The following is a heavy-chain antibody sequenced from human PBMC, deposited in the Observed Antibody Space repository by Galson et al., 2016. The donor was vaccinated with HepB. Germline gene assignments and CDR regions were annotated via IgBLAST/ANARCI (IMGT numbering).Heavy chain of an antibody. V-gene: IGHV4-59*01. CDR2: IHYSENT. CDR3: ARGVAYNSRTYFDY. J-gene: IGHJ4*02. Sequence: EPLSLTCIVSGGSISTYYWNWVRQPPGKGLEWIGFIHYSENTKYNSSLKSRVTISVDTSENQFSLKLSSVTAADTAIYYCARGVAYNSRTYFDYWGQGSLVTVSS. D-gene: IGHD6-13*01. CDR1: GGSISTYY.